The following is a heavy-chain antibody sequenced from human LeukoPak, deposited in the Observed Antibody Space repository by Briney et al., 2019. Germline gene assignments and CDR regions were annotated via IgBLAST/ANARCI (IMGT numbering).Heavy chain of an antibody. D-gene: IGHD2-15*01. CDR1: GXTVSSNY. CDR2: IYSGGST. J-gene: IGHJ4*01. CDR3: ARMTASGGSCYSCYFDY. Sequence: PGGSLRLSCAASGXTVSSNYVSWVRQAPGKGLEWVSVIYSGGSTYYADSVKVRFTISRDNSKNTLYLQMNSLRAEDTAVYYCARMTASGGSCYSCYFDYWGHGTLVTVSS. V-gene: IGHV3-53*01.